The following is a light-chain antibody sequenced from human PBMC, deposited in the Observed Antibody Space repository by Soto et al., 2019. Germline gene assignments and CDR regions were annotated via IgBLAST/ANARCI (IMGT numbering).Light chain of an antibody. CDR2: WAS. CDR3: HQSFSATPLT. V-gene: IGKV4-1*01. Sequence: IVMIQSPDSLAVSLGDSASIPCKSSQSLLDSSNNKNYLYWIQQTPGQPPRLLIYWASTLARGVPDRFTCSGSGTEFTLNISSLQAEDVAVYYCHQSFSATPLTFGGGTRVEI. CDR1: QSLLDSSNNKNY. J-gene: IGKJ4*01.